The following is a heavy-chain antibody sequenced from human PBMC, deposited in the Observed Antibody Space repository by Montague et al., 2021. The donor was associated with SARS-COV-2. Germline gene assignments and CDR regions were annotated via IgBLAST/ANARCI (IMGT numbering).Heavy chain of an antibody. D-gene: IGHD2-2*01. J-gene: IGHJ4*02. CDR2: IDWDDDK. Sequence: PALVKPTQTLTLTCTFSGFSLSTSGMCVSWIRQPPGKALEWLARIDWDDDKYYSTSLKTRLTISKDTSKNQVVLTVTNMDPVDTATYYCARMDAGPTSYDYWGQGTLVTVSS. CDR3: ARMDAGPTSYDY. V-gene: IGHV2-70*11. CDR1: GFSLSTSGMC.